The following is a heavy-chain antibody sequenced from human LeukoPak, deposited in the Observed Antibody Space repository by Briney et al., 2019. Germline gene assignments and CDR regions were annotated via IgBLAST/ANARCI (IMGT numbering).Heavy chain of an antibody. V-gene: IGHV3-30-3*01. CDR1: GFTLSSFT. J-gene: IGHJ4*02. Sequence: GGSLRLSCAASGFTLSSFTMHWVRHNPGKGLEWVAVISYDESQKWYADSVKGRFTISRDISKNTLYLEMDSLRREDTAVYYCARAYDSSWHNFDYWGQGSLVTVSS. CDR2: ISYDESQK. CDR3: ARAYDSSWHNFDY. D-gene: IGHD6-13*01.